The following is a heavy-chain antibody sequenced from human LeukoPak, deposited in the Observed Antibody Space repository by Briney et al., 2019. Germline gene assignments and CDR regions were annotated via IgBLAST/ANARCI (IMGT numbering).Heavy chain of an antibody. CDR1: GFTFSAYW. Sequence: GGSLRLSCSASGFTFSAYWMTWVRQAPGQGLEWVANIKEDGTEKNYVDSVKGRFTISRDNAKNSMHLQMSSLRAEDTAVYYRARPGIAGAGTAYSDYWGQGTLVTVPS. CDR2: IKEDGTEK. V-gene: IGHV3-7*01. J-gene: IGHJ4*02. CDR3: ARPGIAGAGTAYSDY. D-gene: IGHD6-13*01.